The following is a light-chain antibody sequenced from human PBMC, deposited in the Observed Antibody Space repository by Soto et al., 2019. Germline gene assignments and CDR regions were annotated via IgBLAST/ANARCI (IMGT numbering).Light chain of an antibody. V-gene: IGLV2-23*02. J-gene: IGLJ1*01. Sequence: QSALTQPASVSGSPGQSITLSCTGTSSDVGSYNFVSWYQQHPGKAPKLMIYEVSTRPSGVSNRFSGSKSGNTASLTISGLQAEDEADYYCCSYEGSNYYVFGTGTKVTVL. CDR3: CSYEGSNYYV. CDR1: SSDVGSYNF. CDR2: EVS.